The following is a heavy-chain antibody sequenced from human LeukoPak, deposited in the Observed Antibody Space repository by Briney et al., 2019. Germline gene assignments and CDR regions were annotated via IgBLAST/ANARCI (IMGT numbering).Heavy chain of an antibody. Sequence: PGGSLRLSCTASGFTFRNYGMSWVRQAPGKGLEWVSGTIASGDPTFYADSVKGRFTISRDNPRDTLYLHMNSLRVDDTAIYYCATLYNDNGDYWGQGVLVTVSS. CDR1: GFTFRNYG. V-gene: IGHV3-23*01. D-gene: IGHD1-1*01. CDR2: TIASGDPT. J-gene: IGHJ4*02. CDR3: ATLYNDNGDY.